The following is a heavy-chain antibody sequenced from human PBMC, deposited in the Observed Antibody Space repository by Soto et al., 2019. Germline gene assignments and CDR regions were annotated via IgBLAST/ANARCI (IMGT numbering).Heavy chain of an antibody. CDR1: GGSISSGSYY. J-gene: IGHJ6*02. CDR2: IYYSGST. CDR3: ARCWGQMVRGGLSGSYYYYGMDV. D-gene: IGHD3-10*01. V-gene: IGHV4-39*01. Sequence: PSETLSLTCTVSGGSISSGSYYCGWLRQPPGKGLEWIGSIYYSGSTYYNPSLKSRVTISVDTSKNQFSLKLSSVTAADTAVYYCARCWGQMVRGGLSGSYYYYGMDVWGQGTTVTVSS.